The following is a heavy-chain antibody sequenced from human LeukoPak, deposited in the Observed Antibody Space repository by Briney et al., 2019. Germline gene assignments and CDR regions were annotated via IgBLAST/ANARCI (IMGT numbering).Heavy chain of an antibody. CDR1: GFTFSSYA. J-gene: IGHJ6*02. D-gene: IGHD1-26*01. Sequence: GGSLRLSCTASGFTFSSYAIHWVRQAPGKGLEWVSGISGSGGSTYYADSVKGRLTISRDNSKITLYLQMNSLTVEDTAVYYCAKEDSGTYPPVYYYYGMDVWGQGTTVTVSS. CDR2: ISGSGGST. CDR3: AKEDSGTYPPVYYYYGMDV. V-gene: IGHV3-23*01.